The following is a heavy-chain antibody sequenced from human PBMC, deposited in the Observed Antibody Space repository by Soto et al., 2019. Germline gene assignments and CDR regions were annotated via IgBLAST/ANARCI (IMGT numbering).Heavy chain of an antibody. Sequence: GGSLRLSCATSGFTFSSYAMSWLRQATGKGLEWIPAVSGSDSSKDHADSVKGRFTNSRDNSKNTLYLKMNNLRAEDTAVYYYAKDKRWELYLDYCGQGTLDTVSS. D-gene: IGHD1-26*01. J-gene: IGHJ4*02. CDR2: VSGSDSSK. V-gene: IGHV3-23*01. CDR3: AKDKRWELYLDY. CDR1: GFTFSSYA.